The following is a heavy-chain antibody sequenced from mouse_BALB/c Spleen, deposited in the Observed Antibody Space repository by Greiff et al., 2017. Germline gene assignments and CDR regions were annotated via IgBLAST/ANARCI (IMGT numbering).Heavy chain of an antibody. J-gene: IGHJ2*01. D-gene: IGHD1-1*01. Sequence: EVKLMESGPDLVKPSQSLSLTCTVTGYSITSGYSWHWIRQFPGNKLEWMGYIHYSGSTNYNPSLKSRISITRDTSKNQFFLQLNSVTTEDTATYYCASITTVVAGFDYWGQGTTLTVSS. CDR3: ASITTVVAGFDY. V-gene: IGHV3-1*02. CDR1: GYSITSGYS. CDR2: IHYSGST.